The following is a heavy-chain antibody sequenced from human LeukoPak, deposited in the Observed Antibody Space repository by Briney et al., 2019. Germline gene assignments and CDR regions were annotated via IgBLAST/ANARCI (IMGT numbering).Heavy chain of an antibody. Sequence: GGSLRLSCAASGFTFDDYAMHWVRQAPGKGLEWVSLISGDGGSTYYADSVKGRFTISRDNSKNSLYLQMNSLRTEDTALYYCAKHVGYCSSASCYFDYWGQGTLVTVAS. D-gene: IGHD2-2*01. CDR1: GFTFDDYA. CDR2: ISGDGGST. J-gene: IGHJ4*02. CDR3: AKHVGYCSSASCYFDY. V-gene: IGHV3-43*02.